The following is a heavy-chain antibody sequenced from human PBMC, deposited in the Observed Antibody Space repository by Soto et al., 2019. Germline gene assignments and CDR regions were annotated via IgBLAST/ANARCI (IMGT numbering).Heavy chain of an antibody. CDR3: ASRHSSPYFDY. CDR1: GGSISGHY. J-gene: IGHJ4*02. CDR2: IYYSGST. D-gene: IGHD6-13*01. V-gene: IGHV4-30-4*08. Sequence: SETLSLTCAVYGGSISGHYWNWIRQPPGKGLEWIGSIYYSGSTYYNPSLKSRVTISVDTSKNQFSLKLNSVTAADTAVYYCASRHSSPYFDYWGQGTLVTV.